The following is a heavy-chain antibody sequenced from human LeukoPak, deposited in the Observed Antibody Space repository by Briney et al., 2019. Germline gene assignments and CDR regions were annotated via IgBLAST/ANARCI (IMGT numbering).Heavy chain of an antibody. J-gene: IGHJ4*02. CDR3: ATDIRYSGSYFPDY. V-gene: IGHV1-24*01. Sequence: ASVKVSCKVSGYTLTELSMHWVRQAPGKGLEWMGGFDPEDGETIYARKFQGRVTMTEDTSTDTAYMELSSLRSEDTAVYYCATDIRYSGSYFPDYWGQGTLVTVSS. CDR2: FDPEDGET. D-gene: IGHD1-26*01. CDR1: GYTLTELS.